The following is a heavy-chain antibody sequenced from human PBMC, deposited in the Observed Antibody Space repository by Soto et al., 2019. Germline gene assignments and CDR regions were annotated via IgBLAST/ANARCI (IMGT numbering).Heavy chain of an antibody. Sequence: PSETLSLTCTVSVDSVSSGSYFLSWILQPPGKGLEYIGYIQSRWSTDYNPSLKSRVSISLDKSKNNFSLKLASVTAADTAVYYCARGPTWYRSSWYYYYGMEVWGHGTKVTVSS. V-gene: IGHV4-61*03. CDR2: IQSRWST. D-gene: IGHD6-13*01. CDR3: ARGPTWYRSSWYYYYGMEV. CDR1: VDSVSSGSYF. J-gene: IGHJ6*01.